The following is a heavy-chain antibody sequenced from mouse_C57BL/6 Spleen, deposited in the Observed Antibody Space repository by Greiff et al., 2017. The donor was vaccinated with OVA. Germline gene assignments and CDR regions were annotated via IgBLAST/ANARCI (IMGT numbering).Heavy chain of an antibody. Sequence: QVQLKQSGPELVKPGASVKISCKASGYSFTSYYIHWVKQRPGQGLEWIGWIYPGSGNTKYNEKFKGKATLTADTSSSTAYMQLSSLTSEDSAFYYCARYGYYDYDEAWFAYWGQGTLVTVSA. CDR2: IYPGSGNT. V-gene: IGHV1-66*01. D-gene: IGHD2-4*01. J-gene: IGHJ3*01. CDR1: GYSFTSYY. CDR3: ARYGYYDYDEAWFAY.